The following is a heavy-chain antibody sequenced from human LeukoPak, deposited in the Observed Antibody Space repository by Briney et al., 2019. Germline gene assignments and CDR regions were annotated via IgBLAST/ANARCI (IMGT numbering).Heavy chain of an antibody. CDR2: ISWNSGSI. D-gene: IGHD3-10*01. CDR3: ARGPLYYYGSGSYPDFDY. Sequence: GRSLRLSCAASGLTFDDYAMHWVRQAPGKGLEWVSGISWNSGSIGYADSVKGRFTISRDNAKNSLYLQMNSLRAEDTAVYYCARGPLYYYGSGSYPDFDYWGQGTLVTVSS. CDR1: GLTFDDYA. J-gene: IGHJ4*02. V-gene: IGHV3-9*01.